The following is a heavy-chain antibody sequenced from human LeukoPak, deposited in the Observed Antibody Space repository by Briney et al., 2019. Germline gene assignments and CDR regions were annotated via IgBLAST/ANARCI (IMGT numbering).Heavy chain of an antibody. Sequence: GASVKVSCKASGYTFTSYGISWVRQAPGQGLEWMGWISAYNGNTNYAQKLQGRVTMTTDTSTGTAYMELRSLRSDDTAVYYCARRHIAAAGMDYYYYMDVWGKGTTVTVSS. D-gene: IGHD6-13*01. J-gene: IGHJ6*03. CDR1: GYTFTSYG. CDR3: ARRHIAAAGMDYYYYMDV. CDR2: ISAYNGNT. V-gene: IGHV1-18*01.